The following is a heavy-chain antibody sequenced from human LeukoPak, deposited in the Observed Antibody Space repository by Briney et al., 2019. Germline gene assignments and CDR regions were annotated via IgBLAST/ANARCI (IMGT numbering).Heavy chain of an antibody. Sequence: PSETLSLTCTVSGGSISSSSYYWGWIRQPPGKGLEWIGSIYYSGSTYYNPSLKSRVTISVDTSKNQFSLKLSSVTAADTAVYYCARGFSGQLMVYAFWGQGTLVTVSS. CDR2: IYYSGST. D-gene: IGHD2-8*01. CDR3: ARGFSGQLMVYAF. J-gene: IGHJ4*02. V-gene: IGHV4-39*07. CDR1: GGSISSSSYY.